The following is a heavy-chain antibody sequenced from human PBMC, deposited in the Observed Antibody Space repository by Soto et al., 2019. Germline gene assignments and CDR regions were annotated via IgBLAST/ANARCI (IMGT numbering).Heavy chain of an antibody. CDR3: ARLRNYDMDV. CDR1: GYSFTTYR. J-gene: IGHJ6*02. Sequence: LGESLKISCKGSGYSFTTYRIGWVRQMPGKGLEWMGRIDPSDSYTNYSPSFQGHVTFSADMSISTAYLQWSSLKASDTAMYYCARLRNYDMDVWGQGTTVTVSS. V-gene: IGHV5-10-1*01. CDR2: IDPSDSYT.